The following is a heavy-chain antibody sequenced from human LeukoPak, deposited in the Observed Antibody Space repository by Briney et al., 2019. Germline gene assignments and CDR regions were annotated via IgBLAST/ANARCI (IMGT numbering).Heavy chain of an antibody. Sequence: GESLKISCKGSGYSFTSYWIGWVRQMPGKGLEWMGIIYPGDSDTRYSPSFQGQVTISADKSISTAYLQWSSLKASDTAMYYCARHKPYYYDSSGYYWPAFDIWGQGTMVTVSS. CDR2: IYPGDSDT. V-gene: IGHV5-51*01. D-gene: IGHD3-22*01. CDR3: ARHKPYYYDSSGYYWPAFDI. CDR1: GYSFTSYW. J-gene: IGHJ3*02.